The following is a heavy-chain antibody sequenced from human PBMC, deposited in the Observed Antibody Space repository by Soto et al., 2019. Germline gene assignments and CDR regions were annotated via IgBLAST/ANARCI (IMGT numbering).Heavy chain of an antibody. CDR3: AAGVATGDYLDY. J-gene: IGHJ4*02. V-gene: IGHV1-58*01. Sequence: GASVKVSCKASGFTFTSSAVQWVRQARGQRLEWIGWIVVGSGNTNYAQKFQERVTITRDMSTSTAYMELSSLRSEDTAVYYCAAGVATGDYLDYWGQGTLVTVSS. D-gene: IGHD4-17*01. CDR1: GFTFTSSA. CDR2: IVVGSGNT.